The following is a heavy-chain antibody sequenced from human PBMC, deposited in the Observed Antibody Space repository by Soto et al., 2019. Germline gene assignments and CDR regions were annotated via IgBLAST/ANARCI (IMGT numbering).Heavy chain of an antibody. Sequence: SETLSLTCTVSGGSISSGGYYWSWIRQHPGKGLEWIGYIYYSGSTYYNPSLKSRVTTSLDKSKRQFSLKVTSVTAADTAVYYCARRDDCSNGVCFMNYFDSWGQGILVTVSS. V-gene: IGHV4-31*03. J-gene: IGHJ4*02. D-gene: IGHD2-8*01. CDR1: GGSISSGGYY. CDR3: ARRDDCSNGVCFMNYFDS. CDR2: IYYSGST.